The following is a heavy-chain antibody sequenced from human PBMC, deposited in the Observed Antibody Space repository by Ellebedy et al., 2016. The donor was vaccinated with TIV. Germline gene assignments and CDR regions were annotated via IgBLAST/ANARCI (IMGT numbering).Heavy chain of an antibody. CDR1: GYTFTSYG. CDR3: ARPHSGSYYWWLGY. Sequence: ASVKVSCXASGYTFTSYGISWVRQAPGQGLEWMGWISAYNGNTNYAQKLQGRVTMTTDTSTSTAYMELRSLRSDDTAVYYCARPHSGSYYWWLGYWGQGTLVTVSS. V-gene: IGHV1-18*01. D-gene: IGHD1-26*01. J-gene: IGHJ4*02. CDR2: ISAYNGNT.